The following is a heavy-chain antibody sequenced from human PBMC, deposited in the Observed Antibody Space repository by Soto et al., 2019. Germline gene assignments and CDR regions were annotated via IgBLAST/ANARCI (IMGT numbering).Heavy chain of an antibody. CDR3: ARVRSNIFDY. J-gene: IGHJ4*02. Sequence: SETLSLTCTVSGDSISTFYWSWIRQPPGKGLEWIGYIHYSGSTNYNPSLKSQVIISVDTSKNQFSLKLSSVTAADTAVYFCARVRSNIFDYWGQGTLVTVSS. CDR1: GDSISTFY. V-gene: IGHV4-59*01. CDR2: IHYSGST. D-gene: IGHD3-3*01.